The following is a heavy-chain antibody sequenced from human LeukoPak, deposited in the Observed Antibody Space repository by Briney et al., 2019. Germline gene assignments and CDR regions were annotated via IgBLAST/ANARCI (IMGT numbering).Heavy chain of an antibody. CDR2: ISGSGGST. Sequence: GGSLRLSCAASRFTFSSYSMNWVRQAPGKGLEWVSAISGSGGSTYDADSVRGRFTISRDNSKNTLYLQMNSLRAEDTAIYYCARQQGYCSDGACYFDFWGQGTLVTVSS. J-gene: IGHJ4*02. D-gene: IGHD2-15*01. CDR1: RFTFSSYS. V-gene: IGHV3-23*01. CDR3: ARQQGYCSDGACYFDF.